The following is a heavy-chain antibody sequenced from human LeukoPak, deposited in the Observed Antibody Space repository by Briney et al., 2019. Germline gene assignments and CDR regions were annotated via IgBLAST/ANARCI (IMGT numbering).Heavy chain of an antibody. CDR2: IDPSDSYT. Sequence: GESLKISWKGSGYSLTSYWIRWVRQMPGKGLEWMGRIDPSDSYTNYSPSFQGHVTISADKSISTAYLQWSSLKASDTAMHYCARHSNCGGDCSDWFDPWGQGTLVTVSS. V-gene: IGHV5-10-1*01. D-gene: IGHD2-21*02. J-gene: IGHJ5*02. CDR3: ARHSNCGGDCSDWFDP. CDR1: GYSLTSYW.